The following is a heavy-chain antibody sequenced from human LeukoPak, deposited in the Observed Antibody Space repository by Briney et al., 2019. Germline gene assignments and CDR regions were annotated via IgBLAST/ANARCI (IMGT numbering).Heavy chain of an antibody. CDR2: ISAYNGNT. J-gene: IGHJ4*02. D-gene: IGHD2/OR15-2a*01. Sequence: GASVKVSCKASGGTFSSYAISWVRQAPGQGLEWMGWISAYNGNTNYAQKLQGRVTMTTDTSTSTAYMELRSLRSDDTAVYYCASFPTFDYWGQGTLVTVSS. CDR1: GGTFSSYA. CDR3: ASFPTFDY. V-gene: IGHV1-18*01.